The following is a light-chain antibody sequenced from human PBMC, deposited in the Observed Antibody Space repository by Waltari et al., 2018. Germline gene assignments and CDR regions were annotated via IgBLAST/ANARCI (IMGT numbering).Light chain of an antibody. Sequence: DIQMTQSPSSLSASVGDRVTITCRANQSISSYLNWYQQKPEKAPKLLIYAASSLQSGVPSRFSGSGSGTDFTLTISSLQPEDFATYYCQQSYSTPLTFGGGTKVEIK. J-gene: IGKJ4*01. CDR2: AAS. CDR3: QQSYSTPLT. V-gene: IGKV1-39*01. CDR1: QSISSY.